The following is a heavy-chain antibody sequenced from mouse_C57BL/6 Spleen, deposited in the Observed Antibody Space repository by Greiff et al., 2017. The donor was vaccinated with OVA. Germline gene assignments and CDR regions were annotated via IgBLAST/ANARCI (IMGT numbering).Heavy chain of an antibody. V-gene: IGHV8-8*01. CDR3: ARMGEYFDY. J-gene: IGHJ2*01. CDR1: GFSLSTFGMG. Sequence: VTLKVSGPGILQPSQTLSLTCSFSGFSLSTFGMGVGWLRPPSGKGLVWLAHIWWDDDKYYNPALKSRLTSSKDTSKNQVILNIANVDTADTATYYCARMGEYFDYWGQGTTLTVSS. CDR2: IWWDDDK.